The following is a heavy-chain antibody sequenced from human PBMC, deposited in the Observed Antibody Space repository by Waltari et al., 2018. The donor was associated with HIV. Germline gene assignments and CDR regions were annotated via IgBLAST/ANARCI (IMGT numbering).Heavy chain of an antibody. CDR3: GRTSIVPSDGSVDV. CDR1: GYTFTSYY. J-gene: IGHJ6*02. V-gene: IGHV1-2*06. Sequence: QVRLVQSGAEVKKHGASGRVSCKASGYTFTSYYIHWVRQAPGQGLEWMGLIDPTTGTTSYSQRFQDRVTMTRDTSITTSYMELSRLRNDDMATYYCGRTSIVPSDGSVDVWGQGTTVIVSS. D-gene: IGHD2-21*01. CDR2: IDPTTGTT.